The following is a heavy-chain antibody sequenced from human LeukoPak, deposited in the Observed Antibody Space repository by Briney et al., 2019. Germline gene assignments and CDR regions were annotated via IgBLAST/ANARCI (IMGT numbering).Heavy chain of an antibody. V-gene: IGHV3-23*01. D-gene: IGHD5-24*01. CDR2: FSGSTSNT. Sequence: GGSLRLSCVASGFTFSSSVMSWVRQAPGKGLEWVSTFSGSTSNTYYADSVKGRFTISRDNSKNTLYLQMNSLRAEDTAVYYCAKREARSFEYWGQGTLVTVSS. CDR3: AKREARSFEY. J-gene: IGHJ4*02. CDR1: GFTFSSSV.